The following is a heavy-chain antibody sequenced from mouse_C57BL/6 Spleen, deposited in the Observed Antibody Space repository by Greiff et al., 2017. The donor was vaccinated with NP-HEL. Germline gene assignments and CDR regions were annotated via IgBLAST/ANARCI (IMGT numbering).Heavy chain of an antibody. Sequence: VQLQQSGAELVRPGSSVKLSCKASGYTFTSYWMDWVKQRPGQGLEWIGNIYPSDSETHYNQKFKDKATLTVDKSSSTAYMQLSSLTSEDSAIYYCARGGRGDYWGQGTTLTVSS. D-gene: IGHD3-3*01. V-gene: IGHV1-61*01. CDR2: IYPSDSET. CDR1: GYTFTSYW. CDR3: ARGGRGDY. J-gene: IGHJ2*01.